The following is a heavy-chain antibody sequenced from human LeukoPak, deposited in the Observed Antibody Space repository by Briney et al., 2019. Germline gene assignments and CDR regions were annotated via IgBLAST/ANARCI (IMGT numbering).Heavy chain of an antibody. J-gene: IGHJ4*02. CDR2: IYTGGST. V-gene: IGHV3-66*01. CDR1: GFTVSSSY. Sequence: PGGSLRLSCAASGFTVSSSYMSWVRQAPGKGLEWVSIIYTGGSTYYADSVKGRFTISRDTSKNTLYLQMNSLRAEDTAMYYCAKDGNYDEGFDSWGQGTLVTVSS. CDR3: AKDGNYDEGFDS. D-gene: IGHD3-22*01.